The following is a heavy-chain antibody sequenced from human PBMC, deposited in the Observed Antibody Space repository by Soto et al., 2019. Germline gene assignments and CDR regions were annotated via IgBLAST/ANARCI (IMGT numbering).Heavy chain of an antibody. D-gene: IGHD2-2*02. J-gene: IGHJ3*02. CDR3: ARGRFVVVPAAIGAFDI. CDR1: GYTLTSAD. CDR2: MNPNSGNT. Sequence: ASVKVSCKASGYTLTSADINWVRQATGQGLEWMGWMNPNSGNTGYAQKFQGRVTMTRNTSISTAYMELSSLRSEDTAVYYCARGRFVVVPAAIGAFDIWGQGTMVTVSS. V-gene: IGHV1-8*01.